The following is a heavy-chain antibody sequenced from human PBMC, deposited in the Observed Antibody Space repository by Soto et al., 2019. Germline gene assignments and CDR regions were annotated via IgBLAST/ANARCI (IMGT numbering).Heavy chain of an antibody. CDR2: IYSGGST. CDR3: ARVEGSGSPLLDV. D-gene: IGHD3-10*01. J-gene: IGHJ6*04. Sequence: EVQLVESGGGLVQPGGSLRLSCAASGFTVSSNYMSWVRQAPGKGLEWVSVIYSGGSTYYADSVKGRFTISRDNSTNTLYLQMISLRAEDTAVYYGARVEGSGSPLLDVWGKGTTVTVSS. V-gene: IGHV3-66*01. CDR1: GFTVSSNY.